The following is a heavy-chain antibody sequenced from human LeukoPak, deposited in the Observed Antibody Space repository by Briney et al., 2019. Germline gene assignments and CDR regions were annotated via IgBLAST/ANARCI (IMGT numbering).Heavy chain of an antibody. Sequence: PSETLSLTCTVSGDSISSSSYYWGWIRQPPGMGLAWIGTIYYSGSTYYNPSLKSRATISVDTSKNHFSLKLSSVTAEDTAVYYCARGHYSSSSRVLWGQGTLVTVSS. J-gene: IGHJ4*02. CDR1: GDSISSSSYY. CDR3: ARGHYSSSSRVL. CDR2: IYYSGST. D-gene: IGHD6-6*01. V-gene: IGHV4-39*02.